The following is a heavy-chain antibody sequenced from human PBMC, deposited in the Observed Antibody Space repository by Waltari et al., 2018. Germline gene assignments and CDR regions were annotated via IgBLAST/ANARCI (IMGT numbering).Heavy chain of an antibody. J-gene: IGHJ6*03. CDR3: ARPSTEYYYYYYYMDV. Sequence: EVQVVESGGGLVQPGGSLRLSCEASGFSFSGYEVNWIRQAPGKGLEWVSYISNSGSTMYYADSVKGRFTISRDNAKNSVYLEMNSLRAEDTAVYYCARPSTEYYYYYYYMDVWGKGTTVTVS. CDR1: GFSFSGYE. V-gene: IGHV3-48*03. CDR2: ISNSGSTM.